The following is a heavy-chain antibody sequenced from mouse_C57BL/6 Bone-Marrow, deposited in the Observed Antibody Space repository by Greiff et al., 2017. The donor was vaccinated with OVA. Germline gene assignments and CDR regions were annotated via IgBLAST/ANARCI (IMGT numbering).Heavy chain of an antibody. D-gene: IGHD1-1*01. CDR2: IDPSDSYT. Sequence: QVQLQQPGAELVMPGASVKLSCKASGYTFTSYWMHWVKQRPGQGLEWIGEIDPSDSYTNYNQKFKGKSTLTVDKSSSTAYMQLSSLTSEDSAVYYCARNYGSSPSYWCFDVWGRGTTVTVSS. J-gene: IGHJ1*03. CDR3: ARNYGSSPSYWCFDV. V-gene: IGHV1-69*01. CDR1: GYTFTSYW.